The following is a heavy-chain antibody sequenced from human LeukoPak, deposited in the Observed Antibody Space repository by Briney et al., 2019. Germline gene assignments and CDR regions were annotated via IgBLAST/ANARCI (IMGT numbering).Heavy chain of an antibody. J-gene: IGHJ4*02. Sequence: GGSLRLSCAASGFTFSSYAMHWVRQAPGKGLEWVAVISYDGSNKYYADSVKGRFTISRDNSKNTLYLQMNSLRAEDTAVYYCARDRAVAGKILRYWGQGTLVTVSS. CDR1: GFTFSSYA. CDR3: ARDRAVAGKILRY. CDR2: ISYDGSNK. V-gene: IGHV3-30*04. D-gene: IGHD6-19*01.